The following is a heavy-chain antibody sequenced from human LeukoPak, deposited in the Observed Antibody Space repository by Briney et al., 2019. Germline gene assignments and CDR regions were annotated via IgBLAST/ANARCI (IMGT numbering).Heavy chain of an antibody. D-gene: IGHD2-21*01. V-gene: IGHV3-23*01. Sequence: GGSLRLSCTASGFTFSRYAMSWVRQAPGKGLEWVSFISGSGDRTYYADSVKGRFTISRENSKNTVYLQTNSLRAEDTAVYYCAKLSPSYGMDVWGQGTTVTVSS. CDR2: ISGSGDRT. CDR3: AKLSPSYGMDV. CDR1: GFTFSRYA. J-gene: IGHJ6*02.